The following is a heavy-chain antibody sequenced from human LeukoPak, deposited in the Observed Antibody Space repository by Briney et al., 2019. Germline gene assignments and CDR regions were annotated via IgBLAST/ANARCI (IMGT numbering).Heavy chain of an antibody. Sequence: GGSLRLSCAASGFTFSSYAMHWVRQAPGKGLEWVAVISYDGSNKYYADSVKGRFTISRDNSKNTLYLQMNSLRAEDTAVYYCARVSRDGDYAWGQRTLVTVSS. J-gene: IGHJ5*02. CDR3: ARVSRDGDYA. D-gene: IGHD4-17*01. V-gene: IGHV3-30-3*01. CDR1: GFTFSSYA. CDR2: ISYDGSNK.